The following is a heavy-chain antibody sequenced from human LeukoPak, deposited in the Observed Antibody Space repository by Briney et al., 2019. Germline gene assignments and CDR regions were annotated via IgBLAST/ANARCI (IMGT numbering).Heavy chain of an antibody. CDR1: GENFSSYV. Sequence: SVKVSCKSSGENFSSYVITWVRQAPGQGLEWMGGIIPIFGTSNYAQRFQGRVTITADESTSTAYMELSSLRSEDTAVYYCARGPPNYDFWSGYYKPPRYYFDYWGQGTLVTVSS. D-gene: IGHD3-3*01. J-gene: IGHJ4*02. V-gene: IGHV1-69*13. CDR3: ARGPPNYDFWSGYYKPPRYYFDY. CDR2: IIPIFGTS.